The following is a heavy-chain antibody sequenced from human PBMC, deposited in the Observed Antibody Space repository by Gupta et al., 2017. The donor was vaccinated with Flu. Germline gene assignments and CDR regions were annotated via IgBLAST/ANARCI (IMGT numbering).Heavy chain of an antibody. CDR1: S. CDR3: ARGGDDVSPNDFDF. Sequence: SIGWVRQAPGQGLEWMGWISAYNGHTSYAQNLQGRLTLTTDTSTNTAYMELRSLRSDDTALYYCARGGDDVSPNDFDFWGQGTLVTASS. D-gene: IGHD1-1*01. V-gene: IGHV1-18*01. J-gene: IGHJ4*02. CDR2: ISAYNGHT.